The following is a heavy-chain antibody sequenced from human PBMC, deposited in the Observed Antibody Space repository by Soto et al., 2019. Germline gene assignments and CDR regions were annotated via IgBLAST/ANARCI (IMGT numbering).Heavy chain of an antibody. Sequence: EVQLVESGGGLVKPGGSLRLSCAASGFTFSSYSLNWVRQAPGKGLEWVSSITSSGASIYYADSVKGRVTISRDNAKNSLYLQMNSLRAEDTAVYYCARDGSEGSGEIGYYYYMDVWGKGTTATVSS. D-gene: IGHD2-15*01. CDR3: ARDGSEGSGEIGYYYYMDV. CDR1: GFTFSSYS. CDR2: ITSSGASI. V-gene: IGHV3-21*01. J-gene: IGHJ6*03.